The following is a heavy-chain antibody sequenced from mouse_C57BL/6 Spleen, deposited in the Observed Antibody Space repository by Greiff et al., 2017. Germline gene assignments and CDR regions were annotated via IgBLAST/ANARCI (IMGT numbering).Heavy chain of an antibody. CDR3: ARVDYSNYPYYFDY. V-gene: IGHV5-16*01. CDR2: INYDGSST. Sequence: DVKLVESEGGLVQPGSSMKLSCTASGFTFSDYYMAWVRQVPEKGLEWVANINYDGSSTYYLDSLKSRFIISRDNAKNILYLQMSSLKSEDTATYYCARVDYSNYPYYFDYWGQGTTLTVSS. D-gene: IGHD2-5*01. J-gene: IGHJ2*01. CDR1: GFTFSDYY.